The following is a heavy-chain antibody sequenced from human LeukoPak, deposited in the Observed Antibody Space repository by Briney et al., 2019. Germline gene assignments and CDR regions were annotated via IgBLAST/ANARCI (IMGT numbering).Heavy chain of an antibody. Sequence: GGSVRLFCAASGFPFSSYWMSWLRQAPGKGREGVAVISYDGSNKYYADSVKGRFTISRDNSKNTLYLQMNSLRAEDTAVYYCARDPPAMVKGVFDYWGQGTLVTVSS. CDR3: ARDPPAMVKGVFDY. D-gene: IGHD5-18*01. CDR1: GFPFSSYW. CDR2: ISYDGSNK. V-gene: IGHV3-30-3*01. J-gene: IGHJ4*02.